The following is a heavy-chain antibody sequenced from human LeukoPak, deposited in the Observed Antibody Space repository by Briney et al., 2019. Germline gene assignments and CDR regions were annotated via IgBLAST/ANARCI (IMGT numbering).Heavy chain of an antibody. J-gene: IGHJ4*02. CDR1: GFTFGGYG. D-gene: IGHD1-14*01. CDR2: IAYDGSRA. CDR3: TRYNNDLFDY. Sequence: GGSLRLSCAGSGFTFGGYGMHWFRQTPGKGLEWVAVIAYDGSRAFYADSVKGRFTISRDNSKNTMSVQMDDLRAEDTAVYYCTRYNNDLFDYWGQGTLVTVSS. V-gene: IGHV3-33*01.